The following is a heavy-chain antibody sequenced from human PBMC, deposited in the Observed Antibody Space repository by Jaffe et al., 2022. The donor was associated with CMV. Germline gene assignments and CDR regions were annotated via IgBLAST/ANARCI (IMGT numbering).Heavy chain of an antibody. J-gene: IGHJ4*02. D-gene: IGHD2-8*01. CDR2: ISYDGSNK. CDR1: GFTFSSYG. CDR3: AKDKGADGDCTNGVCYSLDY. V-gene: IGHV3-30*18. Sequence: QVQLVESGGGVVQPGRSLRLSCAASGFTFSSYGMHWVRQAPGKGLEWVAVISYDGSNKYYADSVKGRFTISRDNSKNTLYLQMNSLRAEDTAVYYCAKDKGADGDCTNGVCYSLDYWGQGTLVTVSS.